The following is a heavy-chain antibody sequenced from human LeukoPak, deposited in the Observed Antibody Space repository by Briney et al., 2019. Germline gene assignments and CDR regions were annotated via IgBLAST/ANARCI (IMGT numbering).Heavy chain of an antibody. CDR3: ARDVFMA. CDR2: ISGSSDYI. D-gene: IGHD3-10*01. Sequence: GGSLRLSCAASGFTFSIYGMNWVRQAPGKGLEWVSFISGSSDYIYYADSVKGRFTISRDNARNSLYLQMNSLRAEDTAVYYCARDVFMAGGQGTLVTVSS. J-gene: IGHJ4*02. CDR1: GFTFSIYG. V-gene: IGHV3-21*01.